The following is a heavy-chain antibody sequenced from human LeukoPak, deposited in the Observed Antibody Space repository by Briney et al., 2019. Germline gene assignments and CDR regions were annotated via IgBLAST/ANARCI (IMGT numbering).Heavy chain of an antibody. J-gene: IGHJ6*03. D-gene: IGHD1-26*01. Sequence: ASVKVSCKASGYTFTSYGISWVRQAPGQGLEWMGWISAYNGNTNYAQKLQGRVTMTTDTSTSTAYMELRSLRSDDTAVYYCAREGVVGATPSAKYYYYYYYMDVWGKGTTVTVSS. CDR3: AREGVVGATPSAKYYYYYYYMDV. CDR2: ISAYNGNT. CDR1: GYTFTSYG. V-gene: IGHV1-18*01.